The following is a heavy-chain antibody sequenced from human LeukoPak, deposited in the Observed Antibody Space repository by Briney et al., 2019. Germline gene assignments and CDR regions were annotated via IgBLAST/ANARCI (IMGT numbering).Heavy chain of an antibody. V-gene: IGHV3-23*01. J-gene: IGHJ4*02. D-gene: IGHD2-8*01. CDR3: ARAYGTNGYFQLPIDY. Sequence: GGSLRLSCAASGFTFSSYAMSWVRQAPGKGLEWVSGITGSGDTTHHVDSVKGRFTISRENSKSTLFLQMNSLRVEDTALYYCARAYGTNGYFQLPIDYWGQGTLVTVSS. CDR2: ITGSGDTT. CDR1: GFTFSSYA.